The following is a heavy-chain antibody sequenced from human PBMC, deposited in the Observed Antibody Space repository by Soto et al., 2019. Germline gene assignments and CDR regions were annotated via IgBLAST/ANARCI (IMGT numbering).Heavy chain of an antibody. CDR1: GFTFSSYA. CDR2: ISGGTGST. J-gene: IGHJ6*02. CDR3: AKNVWGITIFGGMDV. V-gene: IGHV3-23*01. Sequence: EVQLLESGGGLVQPGGSLRLSCAASGFTFSSYAMSWVRQAPGKGLEWVSAISGGTGSTYYADSMKGRFTISRDNSKNTLYLQMSSLRAEDTAVYYCAKNVWGITIFGGMDVWGQGTTVTVSS. D-gene: IGHD3-9*01.